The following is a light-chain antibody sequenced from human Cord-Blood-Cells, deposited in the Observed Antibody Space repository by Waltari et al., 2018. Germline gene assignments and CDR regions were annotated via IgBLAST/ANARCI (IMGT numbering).Light chain of an antibody. Sequence: EIVMSQSPATLSVSPGERATVSCRAGRSVSSNLAWYKQKPGQDPRVLIYGASTRATAIPTSISGNACDEEFSLSHGCLRTGDLEVYGCEQYDNWPLNLGGGTKVAL. CDR2: GAS. CDR1: RSVSSN. CDR3: EQYDNWPLN. J-gene: IGKJ4*01. V-gene: IGKV3-15*01.